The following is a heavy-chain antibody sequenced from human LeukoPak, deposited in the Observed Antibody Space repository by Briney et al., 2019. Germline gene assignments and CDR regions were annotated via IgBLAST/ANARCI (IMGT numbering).Heavy chain of an antibody. J-gene: IGHJ3*02. CDR1: GFTFSSYG. Sequence: PGGSLRLSCAASGFTFSSYGMHWVRQAPGKGLEWVSSISSSGSSIYYADSVKGRFTISRDNAKNSLYLQMNSLRAEDTAVYYCASPPHRFWYSSSWFDAFDIWGQGTMVTVSS. D-gene: IGHD6-13*01. CDR3: ASPPHRFWYSSSWFDAFDI. CDR2: ISSSGSSI. V-gene: IGHV3-48*04.